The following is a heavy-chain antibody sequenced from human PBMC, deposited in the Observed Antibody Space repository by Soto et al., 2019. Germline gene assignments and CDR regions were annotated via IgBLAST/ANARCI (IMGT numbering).Heavy chain of an antibody. CDR3: ARDIGGGNWFDP. Sequence: EVQLVESGGGLVQPGGSLRLSCEASGFSFSSYEMNWVRQAPGKGLEWVSYISTGGGAIHYADSVKGRFTVSRDNAKSSLYLQMNSLIAEDTALYYCARDIGGGNWFDPWGQGTLVTVSS. D-gene: IGHD1-26*01. V-gene: IGHV3-48*03. J-gene: IGHJ5*02. CDR1: GFSFSSYE. CDR2: ISTGGGAI.